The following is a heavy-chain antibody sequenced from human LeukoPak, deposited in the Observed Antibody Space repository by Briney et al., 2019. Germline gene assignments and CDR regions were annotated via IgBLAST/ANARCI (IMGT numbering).Heavy chain of an antibody. CDR2: IYTSGST. CDR1: GGSISSYY. CDR3: ARVSGIMITFGGPGGWFDP. J-gene: IGHJ5*02. V-gene: IGHV4-4*07. D-gene: IGHD3-16*01. Sequence: PSETLSLTCTVSGGSISSYYWSWIRQPAGKGLEWIGGIYTSGSTNYNPSLKSRVTMSVDTSKNQFPLKLSSVTAADTAVYYCARVSGIMITFGGPGGWFDPWGQGTLVTVSS.